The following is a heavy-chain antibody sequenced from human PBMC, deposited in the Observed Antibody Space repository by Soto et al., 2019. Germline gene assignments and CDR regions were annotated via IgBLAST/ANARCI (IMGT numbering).Heavy chain of an antibody. D-gene: IGHD3-3*01. J-gene: IGHJ6*02. CDR2: IYHSGST. Sequence: QLQLQESGSGLVKPSQTLSLICAVSGGSISSGGYSWSWIRQPPGKGLEWIGYIYHSGSTYYNPSLKSRVTISVDRSKNQFSLKLSSVTAADTAVYYCARARGGFLASHGMDVWGQGTTVTVSS. V-gene: IGHV4-30-2*01. CDR3: ARARGGFLASHGMDV. CDR1: GGSISSGGYS.